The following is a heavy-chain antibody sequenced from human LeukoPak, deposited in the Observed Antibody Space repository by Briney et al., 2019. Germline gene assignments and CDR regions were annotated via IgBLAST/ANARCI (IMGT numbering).Heavy chain of an antibody. CDR2: IKHDGSEK. CDR3: ATIYCSGGSCHYLEY. J-gene: IGHJ4*02. Sequence: GGSLRLSCAASGFTFSIYWMSWVRQAPGKGLEWVANIKHDGSEKYYVDSVKGRFTISRDNAMNSVFLQMNSLRAEDTAVYYCATIYCSGGSCHYLEYWGQGTLVTVSS. D-gene: IGHD2-15*01. V-gene: IGHV3-7*03. CDR1: GFTFSIYW.